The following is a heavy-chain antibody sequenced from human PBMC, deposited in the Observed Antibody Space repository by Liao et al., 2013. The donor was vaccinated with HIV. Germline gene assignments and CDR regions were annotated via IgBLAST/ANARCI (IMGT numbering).Heavy chain of an antibody. Sequence: QLQLQESGSGLVKPSQTLSLTCAVSGGSISSGGNSWSWIRQPPGKGLEWIGYMYHSGSTFYNPSLQSRVTISVDTSNNRFSLKLTAATAADTAMYFCARVATDWNDSDDYDRFDFWAEGIQVTVSS. CDR1: GGSISSGGNS. D-gene: IGHD1-1*01. J-gene: IGHJ4*02. V-gene: IGHV4-30-2*05. CDR2: MYHSGST. CDR3: ARVATDWNDSDDYDRFDF.